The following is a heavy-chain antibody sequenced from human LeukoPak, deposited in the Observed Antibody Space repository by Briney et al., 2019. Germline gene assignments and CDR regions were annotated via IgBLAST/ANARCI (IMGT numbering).Heavy chain of an antibody. CDR1: GYTFTSYD. J-gene: IGHJ2*01. D-gene: IGHD4-11*01. CDR2: MNPNSGNT. Sequence: ASVKVSCKASGYTFTSYDINWVRQATGQGLEWMGWMNPNSGNTGYAQKFQGRVTMTRNTSISTAYMELSSLRSEDTAVYYCTKGGPTVTKASNSGEGYFDLWGRGTLVTVSS. V-gene: IGHV1-8*01. CDR3: TKGGPTVTKASNSGEGYFDL.